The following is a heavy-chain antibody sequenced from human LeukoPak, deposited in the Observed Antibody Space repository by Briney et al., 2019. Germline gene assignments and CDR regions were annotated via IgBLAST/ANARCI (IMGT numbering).Heavy chain of an antibody. J-gene: IGHJ4*02. V-gene: IGHV4-34*01. CDR1: GGSFSGYY. D-gene: IGHD2-8*02. CDR2: INHSGST. CDR3: ARHRAYRWFDY. Sequence: SETLSLTCAVYGGSFSGYYWSWIRQPPGKGLEWIGEINHSGSTNYNPSLKSRVTISVDTSKNQFSLKLSSVTAADTAVYYCARHRAYRWFDYWGQGTLVTVSS.